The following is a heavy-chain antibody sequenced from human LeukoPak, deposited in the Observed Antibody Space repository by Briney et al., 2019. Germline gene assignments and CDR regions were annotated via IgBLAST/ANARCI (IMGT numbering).Heavy chain of an antibody. J-gene: IGHJ4*02. CDR3: ARLRATPANLYFDY. Sequence: PSETLSLTCTVSGGSISSSSYYWGWIRQPPGKGLEWIGYIYYSGSTNYNPSLKSRVTISVDTSKNQFSLKLSSVTAADTAVYYCARLRATPANLYFDYWGQGTLVTVSS. D-gene: IGHD1-14*01. V-gene: IGHV4-61*05. CDR2: IYYSGST. CDR1: GGSISSSSYY.